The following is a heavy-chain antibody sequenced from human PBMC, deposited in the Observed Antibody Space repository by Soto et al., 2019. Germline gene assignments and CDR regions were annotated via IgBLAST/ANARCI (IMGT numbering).Heavy chain of an antibody. D-gene: IGHD3-22*01. J-gene: IGHJ5*02. CDR2: IIPIFGTR. V-gene: IGHV1-69*01. CDR1: GGTHSSYA. Sequence: QVQLVQSGAEVKKPGSSVKVSCKVTGGTHSSYAITWVRQAPGQGLEWMGGIIPIFGTRDYAQKFQGRVTITADPSTSTAYLELSRLTSDDTAVYYCARDGSDYSTSGHYDPWGQGTLVTVSS. CDR3: ARDGSDYSTSGHYDP.